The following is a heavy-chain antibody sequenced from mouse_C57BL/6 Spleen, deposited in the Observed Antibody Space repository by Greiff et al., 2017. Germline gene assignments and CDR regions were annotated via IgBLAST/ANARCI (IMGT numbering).Heavy chain of an antibody. CDR2: IDPSDSET. D-gene: IGHD2-2*01. CDR3: ASSEMVTTGPWFAY. J-gene: IGHJ3*01. V-gene: IGHV1-52*01. CDR1: GYTFTSYW. Sequence: QVQLQQPGAELVRPGSSVKLSCKASGYTFTSYWMHWVKQRPIQGLEWIGNIDPSDSETHYNQKFKDKATLTVDKSSSTAYMQLSSLTSEDSAVYYCASSEMVTTGPWFAYWGQGTLVTVSA.